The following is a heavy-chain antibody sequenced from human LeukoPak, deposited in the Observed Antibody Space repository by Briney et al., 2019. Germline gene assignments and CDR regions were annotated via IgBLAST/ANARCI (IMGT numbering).Heavy chain of an antibody. D-gene: IGHD6-6*01. CDR2: ISAYNGNT. CDR3: ARGPMYSSSSGVDF. CDR1: GYTFTSYG. V-gene: IGHV1-18*01. Sequence: ASVKVSCKASGYTFTSYGISWVRQAPGQGLEWMGWISAYNGNTKYAQKFQGRVTTTTDTSTSTAYVALRSLRSDDTAVYYCARGPMYSSSSGVDFWGQGTLVTVSS. J-gene: IGHJ4*02.